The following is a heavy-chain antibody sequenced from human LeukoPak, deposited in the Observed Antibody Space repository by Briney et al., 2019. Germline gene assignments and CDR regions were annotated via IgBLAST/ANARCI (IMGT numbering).Heavy chain of an antibody. D-gene: IGHD2-2*01. Sequence: HPGGSLRLSCAASGFTFSSYAMPWVRQAPGKGLEWVAVISYDGSNKYYADSVKGRFTISRDNSKNTLCLQMNSLRAEDTAVYYCARAMAFDIWGQGTMVTVSS. CDR2: ISYDGSNK. CDR1: GFTFSSYA. CDR3: ARAMAFDI. V-gene: IGHV3-30-3*01. J-gene: IGHJ3*02.